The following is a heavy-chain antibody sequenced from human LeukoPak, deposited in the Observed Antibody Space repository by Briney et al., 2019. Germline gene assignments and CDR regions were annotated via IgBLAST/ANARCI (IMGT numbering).Heavy chain of an antibody. CDR1: GGSISSYY. D-gene: IGHD3-9*01. Sequence: SETLSLTCSVSGGSISSYYWSWIRQPPGKALEWIGYIFSSGSAYYNPSLESRVTISLDTSKNQFSLELSYVTAADTAVYYCARRDFYYYYMDVWCKGTTVTVSS. V-gene: IGHV4-4*09. J-gene: IGHJ6*03. CDR3: ARRDFYYYYMDV. CDR2: IFSSGSA.